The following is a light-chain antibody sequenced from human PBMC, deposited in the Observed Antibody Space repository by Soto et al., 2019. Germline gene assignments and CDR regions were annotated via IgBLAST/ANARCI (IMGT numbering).Light chain of an antibody. CDR3: QQFAGS. V-gene: IGKV3-20*01. CDR1: QSVSWN. Sequence: IVLTQSPGTLSLSPGERATLSCRASQSVSWNLAWYQHIPGQVPRLLIYGASSRATGIPDRFSGRGSGTDFTLIISRLEPEDFAVYYCQQFAGSFGGGTKVDIK. J-gene: IGKJ4*02. CDR2: GAS.